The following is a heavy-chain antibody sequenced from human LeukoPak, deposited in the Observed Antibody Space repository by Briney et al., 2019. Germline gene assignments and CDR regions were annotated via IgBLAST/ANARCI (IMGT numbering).Heavy chain of an antibody. CDR2: ITGDDDTA. Sequence: GGSLRLSCAASGFTFTSVAMTWVRQAPGKGLEWVSIITGDDDTAYYADSVQGRFTISRDYSRNTLHLQMNNLRPDDTAIYYCAKGPKLHSGYHPGSWGQGTLVTVSS. V-gene: IGHV3-23*01. CDR1: GFTFTSVA. CDR3: AKGPKLHSGYHPGS. D-gene: IGHD3-22*01. J-gene: IGHJ5*02.